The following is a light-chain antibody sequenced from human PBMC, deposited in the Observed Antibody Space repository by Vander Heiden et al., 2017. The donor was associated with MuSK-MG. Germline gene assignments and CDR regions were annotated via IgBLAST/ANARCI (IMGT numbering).Light chain of an antibody. Sequence: DIQMTQSPSSLSASVGDRVTITCRASQSITDYLNWYQQKPGKAPTLLIYAASSLQSGLPTWCSSSGSGTDTTLTISSLQPEDFTTYCRQRNCSPPLNTFGQGTKLEVK. V-gene: IGKV1-39*01. CDR2: AAS. CDR3: QRNCSPPLNT. J-gene: IGKJ2*01. CDR1: QSITDY.